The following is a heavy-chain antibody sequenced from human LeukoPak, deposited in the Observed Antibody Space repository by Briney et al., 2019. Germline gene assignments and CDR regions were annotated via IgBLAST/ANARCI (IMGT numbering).Heavy chain of an antibody. CDR2: IYYSGST. CDR1: GGSISSSSYY. CDR3: ARQPPFVLRYFDWLPFEDY. Sequence: SETLSLTCTVSGGSISSSSYYWGWIRQPPGKGLEWFGSIYYSGSTYYNPSLKSRVTISVDTSKNQFSLKLSSVTAADTAVYYCARQPPFVLRYFDWLPFEDYWGQGTLVTVSS. D-gene: IGHD3-9*01. V-gene: IGHV4-39*01. J-gene: IGHJ4*02.